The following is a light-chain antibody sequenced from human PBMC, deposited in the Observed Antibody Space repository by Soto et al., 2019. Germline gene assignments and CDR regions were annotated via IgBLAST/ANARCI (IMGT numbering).Light chain of an antibody. J-gene: IGLJ2*01. CDR3: CSYAGSSTLV. CDR1: SSDVGSYNL. CDR2: EGS. V-gene: IGLV2-23*01. Sequence: QSVLTQPASVSGSPGQSITISCTGTSSDVGSYNLVSWYQQHPGKAPKIMIYEGSKRHSGVSNRFSGSKSGNTASLTISGLQAEDEADYYCCSYAGSSTLVFGGGTKVTVL.